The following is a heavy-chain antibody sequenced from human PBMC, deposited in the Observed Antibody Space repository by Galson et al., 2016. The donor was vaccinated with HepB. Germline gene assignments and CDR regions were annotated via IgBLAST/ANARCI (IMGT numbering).Heavy chain of an antibody. CDR3: ARGRISAFSHFDY. J-gene: IGHJ4*02. Sequence: ETLSLTCTVSGGSISNYYWSWIRQPAGKGLEWIGRINKSGNTNYNPFLKSRVTMSVDTSKNQFSLKLTSVTAADTAVYYCARGRISAFSHFDYWGQGTLVTVSS. D-gene: IGHD3-3*02. CDR1: GGSISNYY. CDR2: INKSGNT. V-gene: IGHV4-4*07.